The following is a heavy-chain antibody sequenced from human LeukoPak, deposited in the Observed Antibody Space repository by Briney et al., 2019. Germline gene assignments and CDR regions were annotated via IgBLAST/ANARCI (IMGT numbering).Heavy chain of an antibody. J-gene: IGHJ4*02. CDR2: IKQDGGAT. CDR1: GFTFTSYW. Sequence: PGGSLRLSCAASGFTFTSYWMTWVRQAPGKGLEWLANIKQDGGATYYGDSVKGRFTISRDNAKNSLYLQMNSLRAEDTALYYCATSKDAAGGPYWGQGTLVTVSS. CDR3: ATSKDAAGGPY. V-gene: IGHV3-7*01. D-gene: IGHD6-13*01.